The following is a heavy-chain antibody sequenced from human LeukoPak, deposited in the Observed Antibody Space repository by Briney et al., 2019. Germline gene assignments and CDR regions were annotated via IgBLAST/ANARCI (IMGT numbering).Heavy chain of an antibody. Sequence: PGGSLRLSCAASGFTFSDYWMSWFRQAPGKGLEWVATIKQDGSETDYVDSVKGRFTISRDNGRNSLYLQMNSLRAEDTAVYYCARAQWRRPDYWGQGTLVTVSS. V-gene: IGHV3-7*02. J-gene: IGHJ4*02. CDR2: IKQDGSET. CDR1: GFTFSDYW. D-gene: IGHD5-12*01. CDR3: ARAQWRRPDY.